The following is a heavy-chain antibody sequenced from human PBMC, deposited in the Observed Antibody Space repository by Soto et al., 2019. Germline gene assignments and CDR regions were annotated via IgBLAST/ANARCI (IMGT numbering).Heavy chain of an antibody. CDR3: ASYFDWPSGLDI. CDR2: IDYYGST. Sequence: PSETLSLTCTVSGGSISGYYWSWIRQPPGKRPEWIGYIDYYGSTNYNPSLKSRVTISVDTSKKQFSLNLGSVTAADTAIYYCASYFDWPSGLDIWGQGTMVT. CDR1: GGSISGYY. D-gene: IGHD3-9*01. J-gene: IGHJ3*02. V-gene: IGHV4-59*01.